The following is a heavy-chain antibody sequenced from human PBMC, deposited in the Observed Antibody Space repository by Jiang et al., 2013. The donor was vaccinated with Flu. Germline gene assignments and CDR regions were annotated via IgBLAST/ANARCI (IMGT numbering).Heavy chain of an antibody. CDR1: GYTFRSYT. Sequence: GAEVKKPGASVQVSCKASGYTFRSYTVHWVRQAPGQRLEWMGWVNAGSGRAKYSQRFQGRVTITRDTSASTVYMDLSSLRSEDTAVYYCARDYYGDYAYFDPWGQGTLVTVSS. V-gene: IGHV1-3*01. CDR2: VNAGSGRA. J-gene: IGHJ5*02. CDR3: ARDYYGDYAYFDP. D-gene: IGHD4-17*01.